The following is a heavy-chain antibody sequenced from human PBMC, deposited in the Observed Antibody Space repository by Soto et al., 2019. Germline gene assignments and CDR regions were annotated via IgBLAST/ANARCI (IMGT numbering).Heavy chain of an antibody. CDR2: ISGSGGST. Sequence: GGSLRLSCAASGFTFSSYAMSWVRQAPGKGLEWVSAISGSGGSTYYADSVKGRFTISRDNSKNTLYLQMNSLRAEDTAVYYCAKDRVATIYVGMDYFDYWGQGTLVTVSS. CDR1: GFTFSSYA. CDR3: AKDRVATIYVGMDYFDY. D-gene: IGHD5-12*01. J-gene: IGHJ4*02. V-gene: IGHV3-23*01.